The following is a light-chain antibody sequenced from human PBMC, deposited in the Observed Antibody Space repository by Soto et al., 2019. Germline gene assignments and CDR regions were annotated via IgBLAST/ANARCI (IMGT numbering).Light chain of an antibody. CDR1: SSDVGDYNY. V-gene: IGLV2-14*01. CDR3: TSYTTSSSTYV. J-gene: IGLJ1*01. Sequence: QSALTQPASVSGSPGQSITISCTGTSSDVGDYNYVSWYQQHPGKAPKLMIFEVSNRPSGVSNRFSGSKSGNTASLTISGLQAEDEAAYYCTSYTTSSSTYVFGTGTKLTVL. CDR2: EVS.